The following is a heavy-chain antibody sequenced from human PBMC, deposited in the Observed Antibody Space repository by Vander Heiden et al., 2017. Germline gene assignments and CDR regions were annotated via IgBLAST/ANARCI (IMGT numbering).Heavy chain of an antibody. CDR2: ISGYHGNT. Sequence: HVQLVQSGAEAKTPGASVKVSCKASGYTVNSYDISWGRQGPGQGVEWIGWISGYHGNTIDAQELQGRVTPTTDTPTSTAYLGLRSLRSDDTAVYYCARDTGRPDFWGQGTLVTVSS. J-gene: IGHJ4*02. CDR1: GYTVNSYD. CDR3: ARDTGRPDF. V-gene: IGHV1-18*01. D-gene: IGHD3-10*01.